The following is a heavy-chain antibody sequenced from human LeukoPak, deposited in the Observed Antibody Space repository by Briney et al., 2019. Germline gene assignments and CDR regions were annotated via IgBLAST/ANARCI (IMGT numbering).Heavy chain of an antibody. V-gene: IGHV3-53*01. D-gene: IGHD6-13*01. CDR2: IYSGGST. CDR1: GFTVISNY. J-gene: IGHJ6*03. Sequence: GSLRLSCAASGFTVISNYMSWVRQAPGKGLEWVSVIYSGGSTYYADSVKGRFTISRDNSKNTLYLQMNSLRAEDTAVYYCATSFGPGGIAAAGTNYYYMDVWGKGTTVTVSS. CDR3: ATSFGPGGIAAAGTNYYYMDV.